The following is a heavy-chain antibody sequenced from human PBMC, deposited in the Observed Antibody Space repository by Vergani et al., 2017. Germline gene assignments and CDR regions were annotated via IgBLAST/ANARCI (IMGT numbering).Heavy chain of an antibody. J-gene: IGHJ6*03. Sequence: EVQLVESGGGLVKPGGSLRLSCAASGFTFSSYSMNWVRQAPGKGLEWVSSISSSSSYIYYADSVKGRFTISRDNAKNSLYLQMNSLRAEDTAVYYCARREIVVVPAAKGKYYYYYMDVSGKGTTVTVSS. D-gene: IGHD2-2*01. V-gene: IGHV3-21*01. CDR3: ARREIVVVPAAKGKYYYYYMDV. CDR2: ISSSSSYI. CDR1: GFTFSSYS.